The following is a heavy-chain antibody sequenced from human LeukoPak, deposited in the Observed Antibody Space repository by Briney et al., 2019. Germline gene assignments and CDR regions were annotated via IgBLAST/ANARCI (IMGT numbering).Heavy chain of an antibody. CDR2: IYSDGST. Sequence: PGGSLRLSCEASGFIVSSNYMSWVRQAPGKGLEWVSVIYSDGSTYYADSVKGRFTISRHNSKNTLYLQMNSLRAEDTAVYYYARAAPEMATIFFDYWGQGALVTVSS. J-gene: IGHJ4*02. CDR1: GFIVSSNY. CDR3: ARAAPEMATIFFDY. D-gene: IGHD5-24*01. V-gene: IGHV3-53*04.